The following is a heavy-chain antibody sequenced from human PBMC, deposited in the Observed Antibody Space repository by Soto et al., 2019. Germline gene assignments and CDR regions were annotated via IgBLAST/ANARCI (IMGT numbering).Heavy chain of an antibody. CDR3: GRGVPGHYATDV. Sequence: EVQLVESGGGLVQPGGSLRLSCAASGFTFSSYWIHWVRQAPGKGLVWVSRIKGDGITTNYADSVKGRVTISRDNAKNTVYLQMNSVRAEDTAVYYCGRGVPGHYATDVWGQGTTVTVSS. J-gene: IGHJ6*02. CDR1: GFTFSSYW. V-gene: IGHV3-74*01. CDR2: IKGDGITT.